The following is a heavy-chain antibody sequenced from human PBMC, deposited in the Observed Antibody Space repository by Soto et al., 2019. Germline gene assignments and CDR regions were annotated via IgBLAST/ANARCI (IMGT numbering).Heavy chain of an antibody. CDR3: AKEGSGGGYSGCDAGGGQYYFDY. J-gene: IGHJ4*02. CDR2: ISGSGGST. CDR1: GFTFSSYA. D-gene: IGHD5-12*01. V-gene: IGHV3-23*01. Sequence: GGSLRLSCAASGFTFSSYAMSWVRQAPGKGLEWVSAISGSGGSTYYADSVKGRFTTARDNSKNTLYLQMNSLRAEDTAVYYCAKEGSGGGYSGCDAGGGQYYFDYWGQGTLVTVSS.